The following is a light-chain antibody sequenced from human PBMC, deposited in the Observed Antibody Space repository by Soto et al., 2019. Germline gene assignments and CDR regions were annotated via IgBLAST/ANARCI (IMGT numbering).Light chain of an antibody. CDR3: QQYENYWT. J-gene: IGKJ1*01. Sequence: DIQMTQGPTTLSATAGDRVTLTCRASQSISSGLAWYHHKPGKAPQLLIKDASNLDSGVPSRFSGSGSGTEFSLTISNLQPDDCATYYCQQYENYWTFGQGTKV. CDR1: QSISSG. V-gene: IGKV1-5*01. CDR2: DAS.